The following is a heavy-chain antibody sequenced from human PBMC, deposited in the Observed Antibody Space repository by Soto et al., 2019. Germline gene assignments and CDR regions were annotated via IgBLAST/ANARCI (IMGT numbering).Heavy chain of an antibody. CDR3: TRRDNWNDNYFDP. Sequence: PSETLSLTCTVSGASISVHSYYWTWIRQPPGKGLEWIGSSYYSGTTYFNPSLKSRANISVDTYKNQFSLRLTPVTAADTAIYYCTRRDNWNDNYFDPWGPGALVTVS. CDR2: SYYSGTT. J-gene: IGHJ5*02. CDR1: GASISVHSYY. D-gene: IGHD1-20*01. V-gene: IGHV4-39*01.